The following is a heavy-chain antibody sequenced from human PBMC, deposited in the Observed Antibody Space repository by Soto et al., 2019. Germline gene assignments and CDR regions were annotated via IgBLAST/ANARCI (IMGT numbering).Heavy chain of an antibody. CDR1: GFTFSNYA. CDR2: ISGSGGST. D-gene: IGHD3-3*01. CDR3: AKDNYDFWSGYKRGAFDI. V-gene: IGHV3-23*01. J-gene: IGHJ3*02. Sequence: PGGSLRLSCAASGFTFSNYAMSWVRQAPGKGLEWVSAISGSGGSTYYADSVKGRFTISRDNSKNTLYLQMNSLRAEDTAVYYCAKDNYDFWSGYKRGAFDIRGQGTMVTVSS.